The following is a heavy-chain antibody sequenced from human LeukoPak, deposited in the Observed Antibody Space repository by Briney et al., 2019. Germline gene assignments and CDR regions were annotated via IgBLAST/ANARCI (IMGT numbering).Heavy chain of an antibody. D-gene: IGHD6-13*01. CDR2: FDPEDGET. Sequence: ASVKVPCKVSGYTLTELSMHWVRQAPGKGLEWMGGFDPEDGETIYAQKFQGRATMTEDTSTDTAYMELSSLRSEDTAVYYCATTTAAGTAFDYWGQGTLVTVSS. V-gene: IGHV1-24*01. CDR1: GYTLTELS. J-gene: IGHJ4*02. CDR3: ATTTAAGTAFDY.